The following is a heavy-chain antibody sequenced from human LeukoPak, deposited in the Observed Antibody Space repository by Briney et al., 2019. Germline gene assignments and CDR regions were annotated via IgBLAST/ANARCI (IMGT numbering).Heavy chain of an antibody. CDR2: IYSGSRT. J-gene: IGHJ4*02. Sequence: GGSLRLSCAASGFTVSSNYMSWVRQAPGKGLEWVSVIYSGSRTNYTDSVKGRFTISRDNTKNTLYLQMNNLRAEDTAVYYCARGLNYGSGSTLEGFWGQGTLVTVYS. D-gene: IGHD3-10*01. CDR1: GFTVSSNY. CDR3: ARGLNYGSGSTLEGF. V-gene: IGHV3-53*01.